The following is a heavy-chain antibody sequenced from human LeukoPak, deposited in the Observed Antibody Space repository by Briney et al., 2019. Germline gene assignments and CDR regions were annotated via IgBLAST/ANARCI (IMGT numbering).Heavy chain of an antibody. V-gene: IGHV4-59*02. D-gene: IGHD6-19*01. J-gene: IGHJ4*02. Sequence: KPSPSLSLTCTVAAGSVGSYYGGSVRHAPREGIGWIGYIHYSCSTNHNSSLKSRVTISVDTSKNQYSLKLSSVTAADTAVYYCARDGVAGGFDDWGQGTLVTVSS. CDR1: AGSVGSYY. CDR3: ARDGVAGGFDD. CDR2: IHYSCST.